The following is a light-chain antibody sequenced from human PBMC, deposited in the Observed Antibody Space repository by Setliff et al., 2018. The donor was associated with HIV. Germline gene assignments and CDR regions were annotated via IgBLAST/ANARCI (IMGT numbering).Light chain of an antibody. V-gene: IGLV2-8*01. CDR3: ASYAGSNNFV. CDR2: DVS. CDR1: NSDVGNYDL. J-gene: IGLJ1*01. Sequence: QSVLAQPASVSGSPGQSITIPCTGTNSDVGNYDLVSWYQQHPGKAPKFIIYDVSQRPSGVPDRFSGSKSGNTASLTVSGLQPEDEADYYCASYAGSNNFVFGTGTKVTVL.